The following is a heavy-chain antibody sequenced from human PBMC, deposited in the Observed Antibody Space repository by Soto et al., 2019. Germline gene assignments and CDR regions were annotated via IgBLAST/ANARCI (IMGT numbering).Heavy chain of an antibody. D-gene: IGHD4-17*01. V-gene: IGHV3-9*01. Sequence: EVQLVESGGGLVQPGRSLRLSCAASGFTFDDYAMHWVRQAPGKGLEWVSGISWNSGSIGYADSVKGRFTISRDNAKNLLYLEMNSLRAVDTGLYYCAKSEPKYGEYGDAFDIWVHGTMVTVSS. CDR1: GFTFDDYA. J-gene: IGHJ3*02. CDR2: ISWNSGSI. CDR3: AKSEPKYGEYGDAFDI.